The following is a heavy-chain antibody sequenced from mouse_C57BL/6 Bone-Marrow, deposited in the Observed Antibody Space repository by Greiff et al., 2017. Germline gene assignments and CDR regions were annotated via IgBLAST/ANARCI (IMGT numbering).Heavy chain of an antibody. V-gene: IGHV14-4*01. J-gene: IGHJ4*01. Sequence: EVQLQQSGAELVRPGASVKLSCTASGFNIKDDYMHWVKQRPELGLEWIGWIDPENGDTEYASKFQGKATITADTSSNTAYLQLSSLTSEDTAVYYCTTDGYLYAMDYWGQGTSVTVSS. CDR3: TTDGYLYAMDY. CDR2: IDPENGDT. CDR1: GFNIKDDY. D-gene: IGHD2-2*01.